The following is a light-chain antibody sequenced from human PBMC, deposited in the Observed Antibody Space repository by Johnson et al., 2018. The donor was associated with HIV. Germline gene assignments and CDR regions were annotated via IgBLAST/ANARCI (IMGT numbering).Light chain of an antibody. Sequence: QSVLTQPPSVSSAPGREVTISCSGSSSNIGSNYVSWYQQLPVTAPKLLIYENNKRPSGIPDRFSGSKSGTSATLGITGLQTGDEADYYCGTWDSSLSQGVFGTGTKVTVL. CDR1: SSNIGSNY. V-gene: IGLV1-51*02. CDR3: GTWDSSLSQGV. CDR2: ENN. J-gene: IGLJ1*01.